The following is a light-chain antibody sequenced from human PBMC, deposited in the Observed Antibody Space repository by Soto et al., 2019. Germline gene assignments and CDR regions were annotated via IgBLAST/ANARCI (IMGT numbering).Light chain of an antibody. CDR3: HEYDNPPPIT. CDR2: DAS. CDR1: QDISNY. J-gene: IGKJ5*01. V-gene: IGKV1-33*01. Sequence: DIQMTQSPSSLSASVGDRVTITCQASQDISNYLNWYQQKPGKAPKLLIYDASNLETGVPSRFSGSGSETDFTFAISSLQTEDIATDYCHEYDNPPPITFGQGTRLEIK.